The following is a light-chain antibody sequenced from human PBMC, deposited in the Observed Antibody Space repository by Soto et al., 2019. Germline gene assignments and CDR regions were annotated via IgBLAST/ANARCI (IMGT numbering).Light chain of an antibody. CDR3: SSYTSSSFYV. CDR2: DVS. V-gene: IGLV2-14*01. Sequence: QSALTQPASVSGSPGQSITISCTGTSCNVGGYNYVYWYQQHPGKAPKLMIYDVSNRPSGVSNRFSGTKSGNTASLTISGLQAEDEADYYCSSYTSSSFYVFGTGTKLTVL. CDR1: SCNVGGYNY. J-gene: IGLJ1*01.